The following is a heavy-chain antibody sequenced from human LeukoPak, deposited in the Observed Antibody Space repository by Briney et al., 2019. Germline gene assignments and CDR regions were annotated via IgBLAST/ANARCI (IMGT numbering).Heavy chain of an antibody. CDR2: ISPGSDYI. D-gene: IGHD4-17*01. Sequence: GGSLRLSCAGSGFTFSSFSMNWVRQAPGKGLEWVSSISPGSDYIYYADSVKGRFTISRDNAKNSLFLRMDSLRAEDTAVYYCARGSYGDYDYWGQGTLVTVSS. CDR3: ARGSYGDYDY. CDR1: GFTFSSFS. J-gene: IGHJ4*02. V-gene: IGHV3-21*01.